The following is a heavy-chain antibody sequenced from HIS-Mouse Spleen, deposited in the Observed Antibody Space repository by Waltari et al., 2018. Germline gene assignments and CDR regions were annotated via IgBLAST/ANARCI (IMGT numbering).Heavy chain of an antibody. J-gene: IGHJ5*02. CDR1: GFHFTSYA. V-gene: IGHV3-30*04. Sequence: VQLVESGGGVVQPGRSLRLSCAASGFHFTSYAMHWVRQAPGKGLEWVAVISYDGSNKYYADSVKGRFTISRDNSKNTLYLQMNSLRAEDTAVYYCARPKYNWNSIWFDPWGQGTLVTVSS. D-gene: IGHD1-7*01. CDR2: ISYDGSNK. CDR3: ARPKYNWNSIWFDP.